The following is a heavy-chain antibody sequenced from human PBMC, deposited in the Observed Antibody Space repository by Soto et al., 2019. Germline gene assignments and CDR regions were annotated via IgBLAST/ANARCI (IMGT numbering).Heavy chain of an antibody. CDR3: ARDHPNRNYGTCFDY. V-gene: IGHV3-48*03. CDR2: ISSGGINI. Sequence: ATARVMFNNYYMELGRPAAGKGLEWVSYISSGGINIHYADSVKGRFTISRDNAKNSLYLQMDNLRAEDTAVYYCARDHPNRNYGTCFDYWGQGTPVTFS. J-gene: IGHJ4*02. D-gene: IGHD1-7*01. CDR1: RVMFNNYY.